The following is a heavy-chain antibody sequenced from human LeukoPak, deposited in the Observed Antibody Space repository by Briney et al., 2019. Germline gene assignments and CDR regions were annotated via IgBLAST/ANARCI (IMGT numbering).Heavy chain of an antibody. Sequence: ASVKVSCKASGYTFTSYYMHWVRQAPGQGLEWMGIINPSGGATSYAQKFQGRVAMIGDTSTSTIYTQMSSMRIDDTAVYYCAGHSDLGSGSHYPYYYLMDVWGQGTTVTVSS. CDR1: GYTFTSYY. CDR3: AGHSDLGSGSHYPYYYLMDV. D-gene: IGHD3-10*01. J-gene: IGHJ6*02. V-gene: IGHV1-46*01. CDR2: INPSGGAT.